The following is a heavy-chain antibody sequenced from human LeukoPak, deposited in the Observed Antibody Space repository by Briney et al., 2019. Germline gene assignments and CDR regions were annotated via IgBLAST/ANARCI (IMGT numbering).Heavy chain of an antibody. CDR2: IIPTFGTA. J-gene: IGHJ4*02. Sequence: GASVKVSCKASGGTFSSYAISWVRQAPGQGLEWMGGIIPTFGTANYAQKFQGRVTITTDESTSTAYMELSSLRSEDTAVYYCASSLGSYYDSSGYYYPFDYWGQGTLVTVSS. CDR1: GGTFSSYA. V-gene: IGHV1-69*05. D-gene: IGHD3-22*01. CDR3: ASSLGSYYDSSGYYYPFDY.